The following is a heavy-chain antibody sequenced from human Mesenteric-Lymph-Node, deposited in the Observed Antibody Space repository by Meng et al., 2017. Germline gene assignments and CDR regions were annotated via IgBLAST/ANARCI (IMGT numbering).Heavy chain of an antibody. J-gene: IGHJ6*02. CDR1: GFTFSSYW. Sequence: GESLKISCAASGFTFSSYWMHWVRQAPGKGLVWVSRINSDGSSTSYADSVKGRFTISRDNAKNTLYLQMNSLRAEDTAVYYCARDALAVAGTRYGMDVWGQGTTVTVSS. CDR2: INSDGSST. D-gene: IGHD6-19*01. V-gene: IGHV3-74*01. CDR3: ARDALAVAGTRYGMDV.